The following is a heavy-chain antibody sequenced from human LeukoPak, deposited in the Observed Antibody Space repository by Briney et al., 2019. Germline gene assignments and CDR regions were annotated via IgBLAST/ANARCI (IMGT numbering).Heavy chain of an antibody. D-gene: IGHD2-15*01. CDR2: IYHSGST. Sequence: SETLSLTCTVSGYSISSGYYWGWIRQPPGKGLEWIGSIYHSGSTYYNPSLKSRVTISVDTSRNQFSLKLSSVTAADTAVYYCARPSEDGYYYYMDVWSKGTTVTVSS. V-gene: IGHV4-38-2*02. J-gene: IGHJ6*03. CDR3: ARPSEDGYYYYMDV. CDR1: GYSISSGYY.